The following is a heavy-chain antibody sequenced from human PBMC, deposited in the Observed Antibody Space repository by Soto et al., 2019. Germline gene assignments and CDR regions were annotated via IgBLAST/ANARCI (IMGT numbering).Heavy chain of an antibody. CDR1: CGSISSGGYY. V-gene: IGHV4-31*03. CDR2: IYYSGST. D-gene: IGHD2-15*01. Sequence: SETLSLTCTVSCGSISSGGYYLSCIRQHPGKGLEWIGYIYYSGSTYYNPSLKSRVTISVDTSKNQFSLKLSSVTAADTAVYYCARDGGYCSGGSCNIGAFDIWGQGTTVNVSS. J-gene: IGHJ3*02. CDR3: ARDGGYCSGGSCNIGAFDI.